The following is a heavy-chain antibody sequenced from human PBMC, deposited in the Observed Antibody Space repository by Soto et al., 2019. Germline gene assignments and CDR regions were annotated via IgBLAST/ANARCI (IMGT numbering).Heavy chain of an antibody. J-gene: IGHJ6*02. CDR3: ATLSGSTAGWDHYGMDV. CDR2: ISTTGGHV. Sequence: EVRLVESGGDLVKSGGSLRLSCVGSGFLFRNYEMNWVRQAPGKGLEWLAHISTTGGHVSESDSVKGRFTISRDNTKHTLYLEMNSLRAEDTAVYYCATLSGSTAGWDHYGMDVWGQGTSVIVSS. D-gene: IGHD1-26*01. CDR1: GFLFRNYE. V-gene: IGHV3-48*03.